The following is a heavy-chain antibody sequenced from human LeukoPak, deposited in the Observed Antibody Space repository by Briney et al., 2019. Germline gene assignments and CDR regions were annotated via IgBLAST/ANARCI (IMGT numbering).Heavy chain of an antibody. J-gene: IGHJ5*02. V-gene: IGHV3-23*01. Sequence: GGSLRLCCAASGFTFSSYAMSWVRQAPGKGLEWVSAISGSGGSTYYADSVKGRFTISRDNSKNTLYLQMNSLRAEDTAVYYCAKDSFSTVTTDWFDPWGQGTLVTVSS. D-gene: IGHD4-17*01. CDR3: AKDSFSTVTTDWFDP. CDR2: ISGSGGST. CDR1: GFTFSSYA.